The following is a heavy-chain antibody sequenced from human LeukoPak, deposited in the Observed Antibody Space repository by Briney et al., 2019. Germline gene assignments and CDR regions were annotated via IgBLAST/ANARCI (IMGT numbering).Heavy chain of an antibody. J-gene: IGHJ4*02. Sequence: PGTLSLTCPVSGGSISNYYYCTWIRQPPGKGLWWSGFFYYTGRTNFNPSLKSRATLSLDTFRNQFTLRLTSLTAADTAVYYCARGAMATTPFFDCGGQGTLVTV. CDR2: FYYTGRT. CDR3: ARGAMATTPFFDC. CDR1: GGSISNYY. V-gene: IGHV4-59*01. D-gene: IGHD5-24*01.